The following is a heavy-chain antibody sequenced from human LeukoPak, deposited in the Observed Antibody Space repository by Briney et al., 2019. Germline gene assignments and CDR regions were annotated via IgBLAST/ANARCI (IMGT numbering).Heavy chain of an antibody. J-gene: IGHJ4*02. D-gene: IGHD3-22*01. CDR2: ISYDGSNK. CDR3: AIGAHYHDDYGGYFDY. CDR1: GFTFSNFA. V-gene: IGHV3-30*01. Sequence: PGGSLRLSCAASGFTFSNFAMHWVRQAPGKGLEWVAVISYDGSNKYYADSVKGRFTISRDNSKNTLYLQMNSLRAEDTAVYYCAIGAHYHDDYGGYFDYWGQGTLVTVSS.